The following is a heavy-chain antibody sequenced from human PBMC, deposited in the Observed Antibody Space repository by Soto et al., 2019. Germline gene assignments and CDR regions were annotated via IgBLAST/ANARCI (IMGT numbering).Heavy chain of an antibody. Sequence: EVQLLESGGGLVQPGGSLRLSCAASGFTFSSYAKSWVRQAPGKGLEWVSAISGSGGSTYYADSVKGRFTISRDNSKNTLYLQMNSLRAEDTAVYYCAKDQFVVQQQLVLDYWGQGTLVTVSS. CDR3: AKDQFVVQQQLVLDY. V-gene: IGHV3-23*01. CDR1: GFTFSSYA. CDR2: ISGSGGST. J-gene: IGHJ4*02. D-gene: IGHD6-13*01.